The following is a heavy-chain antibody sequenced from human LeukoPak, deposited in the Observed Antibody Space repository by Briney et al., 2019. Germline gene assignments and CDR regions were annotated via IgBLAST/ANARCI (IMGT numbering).Heavy chain of an antibody. Sequence: ASVKVSCKASGGTFSSYAISWVRQAPGQGLEWMGRIIPILGIANYAQKFQGRVTITADKSTSTAYMELSSLRSEDTAVYYCARDLGSGSSGYWGQGTLVTVSS. D-gene: IGHD3-10*01. CDR1: GGTFSSYA. V-gene: IGHV1-69*04. J-gene: IGHJ4*02. CDR3: ARDLGSGSSGY. CDR2: IIPILGIA.